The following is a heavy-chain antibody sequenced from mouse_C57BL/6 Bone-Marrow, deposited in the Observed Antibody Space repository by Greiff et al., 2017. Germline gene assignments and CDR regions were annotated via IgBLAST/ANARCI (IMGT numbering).Heavy chain of an antibody. CDR3: ARGSDLLWLERYYAMDY. Sequence: VQLQQPGAELVRPGSSVKLSCKASGYTFTSYWMHWVKQRPIQGLEWIGNIDPSDSETHYNQKFKDKATLTVDKSSSTAYVQLSSLTSEDSAVYYGARGSDLLWLERYYAMDYWGQGTSVTVSS. CDR2: IDPSDSET. CDR1: GYTFTSYW. V-gene: IGHV1-52*01. J-gene: IGHJ4*01. D-gene: IGHD2-2*01.